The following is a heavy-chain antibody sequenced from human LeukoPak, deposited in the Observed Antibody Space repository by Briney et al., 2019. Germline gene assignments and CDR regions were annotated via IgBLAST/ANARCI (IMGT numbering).Heavy chain of an antibody. CDR2: ISYDGSNK. CDR1: GFTFSSYA. J-gene: IGHJ6*02. V-gene: IGHV3-30-3*01. CDR3: ARDQERIDCSSTSCFYYYYYGMDV. D-gene: IGHD2-2*01. Sequence: GGSLRLSCAASGFTFSSYAMHWVRQAPGKGLEWVAVISYDGSNKYYADSVKGRFTISRDNSKNTLYLQMNSLRAEDTAVYYSARDQERIDCSSTSCFYYYYYGMDVWGQGTTVTVSS.